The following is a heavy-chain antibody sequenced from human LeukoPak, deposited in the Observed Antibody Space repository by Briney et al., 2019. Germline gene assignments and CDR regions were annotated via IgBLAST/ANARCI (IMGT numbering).Heavy chain of an antibody. J-gene: IGHJ6*02. CDR1: GYTFTGYY. D-gene: IGHD6-13*01. CDR3: ARDDTYSSSWSRYYYYYAMDV. Sequence: ASVKVSCKASGYTFTGYYMHWVRQAPGQGLEWMGWINPNSGGTNYAQKFQGRVTMTRDTPISTAYMELSRLRSDDTAVYYCARDDTYSSSWSRYYYYYAMDVWGQGTTVTVSS. V-gene: IGHV1-2*02. CDR2: INPNSGGT.